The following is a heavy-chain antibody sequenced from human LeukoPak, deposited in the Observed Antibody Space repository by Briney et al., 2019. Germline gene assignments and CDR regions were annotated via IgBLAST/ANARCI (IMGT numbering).Heavy chain of an antibody. D-gene: IGHD3-9*01. CDR3: ARDRPPYDILTGYLHGGDAFDI. J-gene: IGHJ3*02. V-gene: IGHV4-4*07. CDR1: GGSISSYY. CDR2: ICTSGST. Sequence: SETLSLTCTVSGGSISSYYWSWIRQPAGKGLEWIGRICTSGSTNYNPSLKSRVTMSVDTSKNQFSLKLSSVTAADTAVYCCARDRPPYDILTGYLHGGDAFDIWGQGTMVTVSS.